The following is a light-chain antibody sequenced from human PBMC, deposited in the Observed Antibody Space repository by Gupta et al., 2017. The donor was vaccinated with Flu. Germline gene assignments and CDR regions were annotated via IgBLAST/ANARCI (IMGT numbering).Light chain of an antibody. CDR3: QQRSSWPGT. CDR2: SAS. CDR1: QSVGNF. V-gene: IGKV3-11*01. Sequence: PATLSLSPGERATLSCRASQSVGNFLAWYQQKPGQPPRLLMCSASTSTTGIPARFSGNGSGTDFSLTISSLEPEDFAVYYCQQRSSWPGTFGQGTKVEIK. J-gene: IGKJ1*01.